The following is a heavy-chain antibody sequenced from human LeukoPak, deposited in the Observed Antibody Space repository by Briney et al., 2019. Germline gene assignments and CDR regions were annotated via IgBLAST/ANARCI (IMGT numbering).Heavy chain of an antibody. CDR3: AKDREHNSGWYYFDY. Sequence: PGGSLRLSCAASGFTFTSYAMSWVRQAPGRGLEWVSGVSGRGDSTYFADSVKGRFTISRDNSRNTLYLQMNSLRREDTAVYYCAKDREHNSGWYYFDYWGQGTLVTVSS. D-gene: IGHD6-19*01. J-gene: IGHJ4*02. CDR1: GFTFTSYA. V-gene: IGHV3-23*01. CDR2: VSGRGDST.